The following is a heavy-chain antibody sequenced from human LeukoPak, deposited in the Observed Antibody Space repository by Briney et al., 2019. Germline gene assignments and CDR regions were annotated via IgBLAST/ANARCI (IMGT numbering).Heavy chain of an antibody. Sequence: SETLSLTCTVSRGSIRTADYYWAWVRQPPGEGLEWLVSIYFSGTPYFNPSLKSRVAVSIDTSKNQFSLKVTSVNASDTAVYFCARTSSWYAGAWFDSWGQGTLVTVSS. CDR1: RGSIRTADYY. D-gene: IGHD6-13*01. V-gene: IGHV4-39*01. CDR2: IYFSGTP. J-gene: IGHJ5*01. CDR3: ARTSSWYAGAWFDS.